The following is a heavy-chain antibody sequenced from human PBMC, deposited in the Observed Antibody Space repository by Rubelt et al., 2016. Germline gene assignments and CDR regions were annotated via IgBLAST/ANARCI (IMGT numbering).Heavy chain of an antibody. CDR1: GGSISSSSYH. CDR2: IYYSGRT. Sequence: QLQLQESGPGLVKASETLSLTCTVSGGSISSSSYHWGWIRQPPGKGLEWIGSIYYSGRTYYNPALMSRVTISLDTSKNQFSLKLRAVTAADTAVYNCARVGQQLAYDYWGQGTLVTVSS. D-gene: IGHD6-6*01. V-gene: IGHV4-39*07. J-gene: IGHJ4*02. CDR3: ARVGQQLAYDY.